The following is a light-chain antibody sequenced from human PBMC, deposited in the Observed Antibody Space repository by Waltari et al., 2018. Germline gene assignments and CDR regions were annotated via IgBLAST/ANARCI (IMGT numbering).Light chain of an antibody. CDR2: DVI. J-gene: IGLJ2*01. V-gene: IGLV2-14*03. CDR1: SSDIGGYNY. Sequence: QSALTQPASVSGSPGQSITISCTGTSSDIGGYNYVSWYQQVPGKAPKLMIYDVINRPSGVSSHFSGSKSGNTASLTSSGLQAEDEADYFCSSYIDSSTLELFGGGTSLTVL. CDR3: SSYIDSSTLEL.